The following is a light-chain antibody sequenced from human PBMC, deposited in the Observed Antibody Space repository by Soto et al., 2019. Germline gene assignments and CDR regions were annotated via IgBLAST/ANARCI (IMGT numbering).Light chain of an antibody. V-gene: IGKV3-20*01. CDR1: QSVSSSY. Sequence: DIALTQSPGTLSLSPGERATLSCRASQSVSSSYFAWYQQKPGQAPRLLIYAASRRASGIPDRFSGSGSGTDFTLTINRLEPEDFAVYYCQQYGALPYTFGQGTKVDIK. CDR2: AAS. CDR3: QQYGALPYT. J-gene: IGKJ2*01.